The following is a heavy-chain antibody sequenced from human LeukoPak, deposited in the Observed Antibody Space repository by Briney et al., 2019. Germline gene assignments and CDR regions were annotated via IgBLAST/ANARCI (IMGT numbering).Heavy chain of an antibody. Sequence: ASVTVSCKASGGTFSSYAISWVRQAPGQGLEWMGGIIPIFGTANYAQKFQGRVTITADESTSTAYMELSSLRSEGTAVYYCATSTGGTYYFDYWGQGTLVTVSS. J-gene: IGHJ4*02. V-gene: IGHV1-69*13. CDR2: IIPIFGTA. CDR3: ATSTGGTYYFDY. D-gene: IGHD7-27*01. CDR1: GGTFSSYA.